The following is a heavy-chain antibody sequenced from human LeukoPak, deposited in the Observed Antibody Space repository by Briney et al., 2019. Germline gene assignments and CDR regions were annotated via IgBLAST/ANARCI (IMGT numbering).Heavy chain of an antibody. CDR1: GDSISSNKW. CDR3: ARSNYDILTGYYWFDP. V-gene: IGHV4-4*02. Sequence: SGTLSLTCAVSGDSISSNKWWHWVRQPPGKGLEWIGEIYHSGSTGYNPSLKSRVTISVDTSKNQFSLKLSSVTAADTAVYYCARSNYDILTGYYWFDPWGQGTLVTVSS. J-gene: IGHJ5*02. D-gene: IGHD3-9*01. CDR2: IYHSGST.